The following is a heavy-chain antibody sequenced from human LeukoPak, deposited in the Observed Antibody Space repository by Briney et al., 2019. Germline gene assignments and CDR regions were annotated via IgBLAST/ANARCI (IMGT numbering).Heavy chain of an antibody. CDR3: ARAPFKNWFDP. CDR1: GFTFSSYW. Sequence: GGSLRLSCAASGFTFSSYWMSWVRQAPGKGLEWVANIKQDGSEKYYVDSVKGRFTISRDNAKNSLYLQMNSLSAEDTAVYYCARAPFKNWFDPWGQGTLVTVSS. V-gene: IGHV3-7*05. J-gene: IGHJ5*02. CDR2: IKQDGSEK. D-gene: IGHD2/OR15-2a*01.